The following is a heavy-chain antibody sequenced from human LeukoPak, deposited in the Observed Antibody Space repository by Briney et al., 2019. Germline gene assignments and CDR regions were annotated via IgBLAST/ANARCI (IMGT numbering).Heavy chain of an antibody. J-gene: IGHJ4*02. CDR1: GFTFSSYS. Sequence: GGSLRLSCAASGFTFSSYSMNWVRQAPGKGLEWVSSISSSSSYIYYADSVKGRFTISRDNAKNSLYLQMNSLRAEDTAVYYCAREFSGVLGGYFDYWGQGTLVTVSS. D-gene: IGHD2-8*01. CDR2: ISSSSSYI. CDR3: AREFSGVLGGYFDY. V-gene: IGHV3-21*01.